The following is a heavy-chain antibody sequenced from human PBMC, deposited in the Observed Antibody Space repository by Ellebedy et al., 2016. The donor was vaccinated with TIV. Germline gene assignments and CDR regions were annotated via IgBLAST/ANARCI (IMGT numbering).Heavy chain of an antibody. J-gene: IGHJ3*02. V-gene: IGHV3-21*06. CDR3: AKSTVINPEGDAYDI. D-gene: IGHD4-23*01. Sequence: GESLKISCAASGFTFSSFGMNWVRQPSGKGLKWVSSIDSSGTYIYYADSVKGRFTISRDNTKNSLYLHMNSLRAEDTAVYYCAKSTVINPEGDAYDIWGQGTKVTVSS. CDR1: GFTFSSFG. CDR2: IDSSGTYI.